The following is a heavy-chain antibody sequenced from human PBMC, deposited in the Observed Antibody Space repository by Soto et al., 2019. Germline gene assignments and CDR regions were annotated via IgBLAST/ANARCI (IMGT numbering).Heavy chain of an antibody. CDR2: ISAYNGNT. J-gene: IGHJ3*02. CDR3: ARTPLGYDSSGPNAFDI. D-gene: IGHD3-22*01. Sequence: ASVQVSCKASGYTFTSDGISWVRQAPGQGLEWMGWISAYNGNTNYAQKLQGRVTMTTDTSTSTAYMELRSLRSDDTAVYYCARTPLGYDSSGPNAFDIWGQGTMVTVSS. CDR1: GYTFTSDG. V-gene: IGHV1-18*01.